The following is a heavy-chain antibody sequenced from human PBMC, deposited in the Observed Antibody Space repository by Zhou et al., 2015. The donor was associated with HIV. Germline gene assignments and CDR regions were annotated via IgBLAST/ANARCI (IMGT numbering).Heavy chain of an antibody. CDR1: DYSFTNYG. V-gene: IGHV1-18*01. J-gene: IGHJ6*02. CDR2: ISSHNGNT. D-gene: IGHD2-15*01. Sequence: QVQLVQSGAEVKKPGASVKVSCKASDYSFTNYGITWVRQAPGQGLEWMGWISSHNGNTNYAQKLQGRVTMTTDTSTRTAYMELRSLRSDDTAVYYCARDVDYCSGGGCPRLDSGGYYSHCYGMDVWGQGTTVTVSS. CDR3: ARDVDYCSGGGCPRLDSGGYYSHCYGMDV.